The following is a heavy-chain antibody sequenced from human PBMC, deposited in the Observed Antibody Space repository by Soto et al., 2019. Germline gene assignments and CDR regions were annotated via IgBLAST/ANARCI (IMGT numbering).Heavy chain of an antibody. J-gene: IGHJ4*01. D-gene: IGHD1-1*01. V-gene: IGHV3-23*01. Sequence: GGSLRLSCAASGFTFSSYAMSWVRQAPGKGLEWVSAISGSGGSTYYADSVEGGFTISRDNSKNTLCLQMNSLRAEDTAVYSCAKDHPTTGYRFYYWGQGTLVTASS. CDR3: AKDHPTTGYRFYY. CDR1: GFTFSSYA. CDR2: ISGSGGST.